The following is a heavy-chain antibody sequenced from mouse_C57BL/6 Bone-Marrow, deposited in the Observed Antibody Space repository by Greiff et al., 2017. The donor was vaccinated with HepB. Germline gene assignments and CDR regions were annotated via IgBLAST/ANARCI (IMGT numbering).Heavy chain of an antibody. Sequence: EVQVVESGGGLVQSGRSLRLSCATSGFTFSDFYMEWVRQAPGKGLEWIAASRNKANDYTTEYSASVKGRFIVSRDTSQSILYLQMNALRAEDTAIYYCARTYYGSSYWYFDVWGTGTTVTVSS. J-gene: IGHJ1*03. CDR2: SRNKANDYTT. D-gene: IGHD1-1*01. V-gene: IGHV7-1*01. CDR3: ARTYYGSSYWYFDV. CDR1: GFTFSDFY.